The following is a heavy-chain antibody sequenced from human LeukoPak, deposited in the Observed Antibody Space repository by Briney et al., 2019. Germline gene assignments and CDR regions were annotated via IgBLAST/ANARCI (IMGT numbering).Heavy chain of an antibody. Sequence: PGGSLRLSCAASGFTFSSYSMNWVRQAPGKGLEWVSSISSSSSYIYYADSVKGRFTISRDNAKNSLYLQMNSLRAEDTAVYYCARVGYDGSGSPREAVRYYFDYWGQGTLVTVS. CDR2: ISSSSSYI. CDR3: ARVGYDGSGSPREAVRYYFDY. CDR1: GFTFSSYS. V-gene: IGHV3-21*01. J-gene: IGHJ4*02. D-gene: IGHD3-10*01.